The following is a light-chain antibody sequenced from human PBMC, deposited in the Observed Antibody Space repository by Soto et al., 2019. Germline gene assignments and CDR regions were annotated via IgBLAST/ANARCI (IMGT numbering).Light chain of an antibody. CDR1: QSVRSN. Sequence: EIVMTQSPATLSVSPGDGATLSCRASQSVRSNVAWYQQKPGQAPRLLIYGASTRATGIPARFSGSGSGTDFTLTISSLQSEDFAAYYCQHYNTWPLYSFGQGTKLEIK. CDR2: GAS. J-gene: IGKJ2*01. V-gene: IGKV3-15*01. CDR3: QHYNTWPLYS.